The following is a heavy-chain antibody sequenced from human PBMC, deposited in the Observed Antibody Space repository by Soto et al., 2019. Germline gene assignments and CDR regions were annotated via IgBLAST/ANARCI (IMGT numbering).Heavy chain of an antibody. CDR2: IYYSGTT. J-gene: IGHJ4*02. V-gene: IGHV4-59*01. Sequence: SETLSLTCTVSGGSISSYYWGWIRQPPGKGLEWIGFIYYSGTTDYNPSLKSRVTISVDTSKNQFSLKLGSVTAADTAVYYCVRSNYFDYWGQGTLVTVSS. CDR3: VRSNYFDY. CDR1: GGSISSYY.